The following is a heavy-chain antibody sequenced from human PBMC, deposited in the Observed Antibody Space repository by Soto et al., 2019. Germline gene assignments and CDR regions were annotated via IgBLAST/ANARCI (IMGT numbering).Heavy chain of an antibody. J-gene: IGHJ6*02. V-gene: IGHV3-13*01. CDR1: GFTFSSYD. Sequence: EVQLVESGGGLVQPGWSLRLSCAASGFTFSSYDMHWVRQATGKGLEWVSAIGTAGDTYYPGSVKGRFTISRENAKNSLYLQMNNLRSEDTAVYYCARAKGDNYEGYYYYYGMDVWGQGTTVTVSS. D-gene: IGHD3-3*01. CDR3: ARAKGDNYEGYYYYYGMDV. CDR2: IGTAGDT.